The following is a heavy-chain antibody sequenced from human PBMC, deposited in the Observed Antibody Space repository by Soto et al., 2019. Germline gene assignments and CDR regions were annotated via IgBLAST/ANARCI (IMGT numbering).Heavy chain of an antibody. D-gene: IGHD6-19*01. CDR1: GGSISSSSYY. J-gene: IGHJ5*02. V-gene: IGHV4-39*01. Sequence: SETLSLTCTVSGGSISSSSYYWGWIRQPPGKGLEWIGSIYYSGSTYYNPSLKSRVTISVDTSKNQFSLKLSSVTAADTAVYYCAITGIAVAGIGTNWFDPWGQGTLVTVSS. CDR2: IYYSGST. CDR3: AITGIAVAGIGTNWFDP.